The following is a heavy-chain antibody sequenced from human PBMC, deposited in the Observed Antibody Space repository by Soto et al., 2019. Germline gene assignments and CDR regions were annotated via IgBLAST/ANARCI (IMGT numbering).Heavy chain of an antibody. J-gene: IGHJ4*02. V-gene: IGHV4-59*01. CDR1: GGSISSYY. CDR3: ARDRSRITIFGVVSYCFDY. Sequence: PSETLSLTCTVSGGSISSYYWSWIRQPPGKGLEWIGYIYYSGSTNYNPSLKSRVTISVDTSKNQFSLKLSSVTAADTAVYYCARDRSRITIFGVVSYCFDYWGQGTLVTVSS. CDR2: IYYSGST. D-gene: IGHD3-3*01.